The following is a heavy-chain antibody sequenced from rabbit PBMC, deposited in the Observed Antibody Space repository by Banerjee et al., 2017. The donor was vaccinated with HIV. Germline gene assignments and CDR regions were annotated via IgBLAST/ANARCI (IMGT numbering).Heavy chain of an antibody. Sequence: QEQLEESGGDLVKPEGSLTLTCTASGFSFSSRYWICWVRQAPGKGLEWIGCIYGGSGSKTHYASWVKGRFTISKTSSTTVTLQMTSLTAADTATYFCARITDNSGMALRGPGTLVTVS. D-gene: IGHD4-1*01. V-gene: IGHV1S45*01. CDR3: ARITDNSGMAL. CDR1: GFSFSSRYW. J-gene: IGHJ4*01. CDR2: IYGGSGSKT.